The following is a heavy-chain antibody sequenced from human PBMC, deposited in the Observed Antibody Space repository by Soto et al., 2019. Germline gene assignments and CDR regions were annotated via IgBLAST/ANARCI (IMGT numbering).Heavy chain of an antibody. CDR1: GFTFENFW. CDR2: IQQTGSEK. V-gene: IGHV3-7*01. CDR3: ARELGFGELLSEQLFFDL. J-gene: IGHJ4*02. Sequence: EVQLVESGGGVVQPGGSLTLSCEASGFTFENFWMSWVRQTPGKGLEWVANIQQTGSEKYYVDSVKGRFTISRDNAKKSLHLHMTSLRGEDSAIYYCARELGFGELLSEQLFFDLWGQGTLVAVSS. D-gene: IGHD3-10*01.